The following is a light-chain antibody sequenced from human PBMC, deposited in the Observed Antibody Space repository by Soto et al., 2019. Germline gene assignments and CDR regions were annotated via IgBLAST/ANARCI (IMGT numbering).Light chain of an antibody. CDR3: AAWDDSLNAWV. V-gene: IGLV1-44*01. J-gene: IGLJ3*02. CDR2: NND. Sequence: QSVLTQPPSASGTPGQRVSISCSGSSSNIGGNPVNWYQQLPGTPPKLLIYNNDQRPSGVPDRLSGSKSGTSASLAISGLQSEDEADYYCAAWDDSLNAWVFGGGTQLTVL. CDR1: SSNIGGNP.